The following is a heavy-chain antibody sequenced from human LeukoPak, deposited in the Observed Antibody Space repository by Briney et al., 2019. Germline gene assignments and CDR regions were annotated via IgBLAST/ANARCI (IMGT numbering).Heavy chain of an antibody. Sequence: GGSLRLSCAASGFTFSGYWMSWVRQAPGKGLEWVANIKQDGSEKYYVDSVKGRFTISRDNAKNSLYLQMNSLRAEDTAVYYCARMGLYTSSWPLGYWGQGTLVTVSS. V-gene: IGHV3-7*01. CDR3: ARMGLYTSSWPLGY. J-gene: IGHJ4*02. CDR1: GFTFSGYW. D-gene: IGHD6-13*01. CDR2: IKQDGSEK.